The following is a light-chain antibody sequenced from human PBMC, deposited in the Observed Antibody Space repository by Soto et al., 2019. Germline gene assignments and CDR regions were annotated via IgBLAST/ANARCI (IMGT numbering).Light chain of an antibody. V-gene: IGLV2-23*02. J-gene: IGLJ1*01. CDR1: SSDVGTYTL. CDR3: SSYSGPTTFYV. Sequence: HSGVTQPASVSLSPGQSITISCTGTSSDVGTYTLVSLYQHHPGKAAKLVIYEVNKRPAAVSKRFSGSKSRDTATLTISGLQAEDEAEYYCSSYSGPTTFYVFGNGTKVTVL. CDR2: EVN.